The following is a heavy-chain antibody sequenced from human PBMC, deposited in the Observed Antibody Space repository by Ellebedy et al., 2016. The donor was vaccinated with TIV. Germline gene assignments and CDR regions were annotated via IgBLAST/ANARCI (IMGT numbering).Heavy chain of an antibody. CDR3: ARDVMTTVYNSGWLDP. D-gene: IGHD4-11*01. CDR1: GYTFRRYG. J-gene: IGHJ5*02. V-gene: IGHV1-18*01. Sequence: ASVKVSCXASGYTFRRYGISWVRQAPGQGLEWMGWISVKNGDTNYAQKFLGRVTMTTETSTTTAYMELRSLTSGDTAVYYCARDVMTTVYNSGWLDPWGQGTLVTVSS. CDR2: ISVKNGDT.